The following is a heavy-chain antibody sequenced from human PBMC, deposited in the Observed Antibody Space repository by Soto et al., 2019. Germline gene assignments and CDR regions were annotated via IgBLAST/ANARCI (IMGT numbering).Heavy chain of an antibody. J-gene: IGHJ6*02. V-gene: IGHV3-48*01. D-gene: IGHD3-10*01. CDR3: ARGFEVRFADENGMDV. Sequence: GGSLTLSCATIGFPFYSYSMNWVRQAPGKGLEWVSYISSSSSTIYYADSVKGRFTISRDNAKNSLYLQVNSLRAEDTAVYYCARGFEVRFADENGMDVWGQGT. CDR2: ISSSSSTI. CDR1: GFPFYSYS.